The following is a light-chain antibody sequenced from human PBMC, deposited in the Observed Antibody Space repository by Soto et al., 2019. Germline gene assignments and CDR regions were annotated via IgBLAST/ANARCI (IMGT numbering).Light chain of an antibody. Sequence: QSVLTQPASVSGSPGQSITISCTGSSNDVGAFNYVSWYQQHPGKAPKLMIYEVSNRPSGVSNRFSGSKSGNTASLTISGLQAEDEADYYCSSYTSSSTPYVFGTGTKLTVL. V-gene: IGLV2-14*01. CDR1: SNDVGAFNY. J-gene: IGLJ1*01. CDR2: EVS. CDR3: SSYTSSSTPYV.